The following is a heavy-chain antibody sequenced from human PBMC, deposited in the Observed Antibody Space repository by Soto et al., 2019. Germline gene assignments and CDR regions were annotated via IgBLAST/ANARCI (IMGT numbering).Heavy chain of an antibody. V-gene: IGHV3-53*01. CDR2: IYSGGST. D-gene: IGHD6-13*01. J-gene: IGHJ3*02. CDR1: GFTVSSNY. CDR3: ARCLYSSSWGAFDI. Sequence: PGGSLRLSCVASGFTVSSNYMSWVRQAPGKGLEWVSVIYSGGSTYYADSVKGRFTISRDNSKNTLYLQMNSLRAEDTAVYYCARCLYSSSWGAFDIWGQGTMVTVSS.